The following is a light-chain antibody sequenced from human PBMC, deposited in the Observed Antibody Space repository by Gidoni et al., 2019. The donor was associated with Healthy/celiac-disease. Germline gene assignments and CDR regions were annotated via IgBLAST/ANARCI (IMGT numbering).Light chain of an antibody. CDR3: QQYYSTPFT. Sequence: DIVMTQSPDSLAVSLGERATINCKSSQSVLYSSNNKNYLAWYQQKPGQPPKLLIYWASTRESRVPDLFSGSGSGTDFTLTISSLQAEDVAVYYCQQYYSTPFTFGPGTKVDIK. CDR2: WAS. CDR1: QSVLYSSNNKNY. J-gene: IGKJ3*01. V-gene: IGKV4-1*01.